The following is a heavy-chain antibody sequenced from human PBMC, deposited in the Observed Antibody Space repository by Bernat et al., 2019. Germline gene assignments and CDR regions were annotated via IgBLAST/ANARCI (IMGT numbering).Heavy chain of an antibody. J-gene: IGHJ4*02. CDR3: ARLVLHGDLVC. CDR2: IIPIFGTA. Sequence: QVQLVQSGAEVKKPGSSVKVSCKASGGTFSSYAISWVRQAPGQGLEWMGGIIPIFGTANYAQKFQGRVTITADESTSTAYMELNSLRAEDTAVYYCARLVLHGDLVCWGQGTLVTVSS. D-gene: IGHD2-21*01. V-gene: IGHV1-69*01. CDR1: GGTFSSYA.